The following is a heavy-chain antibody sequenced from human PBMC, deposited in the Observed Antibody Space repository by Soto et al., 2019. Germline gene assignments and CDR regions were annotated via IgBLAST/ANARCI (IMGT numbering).Heavy chain of an antibody. CDR2: IYYSGRT. J-gene: IGHJ4*02. CDR1: GGSIRDYF. Sequence: QVQLQESGPGLVKPSETLSLTCTVSGGSIRDYFWTWIRQPPGKGLEWIGYIYYSGRTNYNPSLKSRVSISVDTSKNHLSLPLRSVTAADTAVYYCARVGGDDFGDSGGFDYWGQGTLVTVSS. D-gene: IGHD4-17*01. V-gene: IGHV4-59*01. CDR3: ARVGGDDFGDSGGFDY.